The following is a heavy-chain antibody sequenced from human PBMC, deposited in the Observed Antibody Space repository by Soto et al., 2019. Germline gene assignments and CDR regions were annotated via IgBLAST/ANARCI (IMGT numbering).Heavy chain of an antibody. CDR1: GGTFSSYT. J-gene: IGHJ4*02. V-gene: IGHV1-69*02. Sequence: QVQLVQSGAEVKKPGSSVKVSCKASGGTFSSYTISWVRQAPGQGLEWMGRIIPILGIANYAQKFQGRVTITADKSTSTGYRQLSSLRSEDTAVYYCARAGNSPYFDYWGQGTLVTVSS. CDR2: IIPILGIA. CDR3: ARAGNSPYFDY. D-gene: IGHD6-13*01.